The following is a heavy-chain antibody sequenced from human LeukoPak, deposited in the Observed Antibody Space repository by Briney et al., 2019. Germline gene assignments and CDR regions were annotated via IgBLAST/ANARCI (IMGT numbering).Heavy chain of an antibody. V-gene: IGHV3-7*05. Sequence: PGGSLRLSCAASGFTFGSYWMSWVRQAPGKRLEWVVTIKEDGSDKYYVDSVEGRFTISRDNVKNSVYLQMNSLRAEDTAVYYCAREKNLGTWGQGTLVTVSS. CDR2: IKEDGSDK. CDR1: GFTFGSYW. D-gene: IGHD1-14*01. CDR3: AREKNLGT. J-gene: IGHJ4*02.